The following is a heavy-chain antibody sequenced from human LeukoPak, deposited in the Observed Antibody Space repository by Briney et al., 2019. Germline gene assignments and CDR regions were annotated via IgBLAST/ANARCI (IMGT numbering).Heavy chain of an antibody. J-gene: IGHJ4*02. Sequence: GGSLRLSCAASGFTFSSYAMSWVRQAPGKGLEWVSAISGSGGSTYYADSVKGRFTISRDNSKNTLYLQMNSLRAEDTAVYYCAKDRWGRFGESYRVFDYWGQGTLVTVSS. CDR2: ISGSGGST. CDR1: GFTFSSYA. D-gene: IGHD3-10*01. V-gene: IGHV3-23*01. CDR3: AKDRWGRFGESYRVFDY.